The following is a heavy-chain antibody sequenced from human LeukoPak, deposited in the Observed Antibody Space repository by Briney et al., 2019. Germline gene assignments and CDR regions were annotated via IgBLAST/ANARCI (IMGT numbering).Heavy chain of an antibody. J-gene: IGHJ5*01. Sequence: GGSLTLSCAASGFTLSSYWMQWVRQAPRKGRVWVSRMKGDGRSTSYADSVKGRFTGYRDNAKNTLYLQMNSLRAEDTAVYFCARGSGDGYNWVFDSWGQGKLVTVSS. V-gene: IGHV3-74*01. CDR3: ARGSGDGYNWVFDS. CDR1: GFTLSSYW. D-gene: IGHD5-24*01. CDR2: MKGDGRST.